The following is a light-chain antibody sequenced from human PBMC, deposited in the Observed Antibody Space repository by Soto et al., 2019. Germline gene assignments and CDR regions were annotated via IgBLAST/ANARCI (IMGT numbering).Light chain of an antibody. CDR2: GAS. Sequence: EIVLTQSPGTLSLSPGERATLSCRASQSVSSSYLAWYQQKPGQAPRLLIYGASSRATGIPDRFSGSGSGTDFTLNISGLEPEDFAVYYCQQYGRPPEYTFGQGTKLEIK. J-gene: IGKJ2*01. CDR1: QSVSSSY. V-gene: IGKV3-20*01. CDR3: QQYGRPPEYT.